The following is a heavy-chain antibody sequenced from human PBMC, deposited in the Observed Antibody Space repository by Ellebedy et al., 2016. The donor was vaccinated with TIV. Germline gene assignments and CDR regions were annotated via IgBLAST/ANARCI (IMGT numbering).Heavy chain of an antibody. Sequence: PGGSLRLSCAGSGFTFNSYSMNWVRQAPGKGLEWISYISKSDTTYYADSVRGRFTISRDNAKRSLYLQRNSLRLEDTAVYYRARDAMIWIFDSWGQGTLVTVSS. CDR2: ISKSDTT. D-gene: IGHD3-22*01. V-gene: IGHV3-48*01. CDR1: GFTFNSYS. CDR3: ARDAMIWIFDS. J-gene: IGHJ4*02.